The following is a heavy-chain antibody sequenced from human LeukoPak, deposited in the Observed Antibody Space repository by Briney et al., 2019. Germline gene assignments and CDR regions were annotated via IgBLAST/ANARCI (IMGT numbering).Heavy chain of an antibody. CDR1: GYTFTSYG. D-gene: IGHD4/OR15-4a*01. CDR3: AAPMVGDAFDI. V-gene: IGHV1-18*01. CDR2: ISAYNGNT. J-gene: IGHJ3*02. Sequence: GASVKVSCKASGYTFTSYGISWVRQAPGHGLEWMGWISAYNGNTNYAQKLQGRVTMTTDTSTSTAYMEPRSLRSDDTAVYYCAAPMVGDAFDIWGQGTMVTVSS.